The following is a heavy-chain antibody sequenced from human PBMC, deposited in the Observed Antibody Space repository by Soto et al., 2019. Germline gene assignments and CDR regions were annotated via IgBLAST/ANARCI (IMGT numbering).Heavy chain of an antibody. CDR2: ISAYNGNT. V-gene: IGHV1-18*01. CDR3: ARGGSITIFGVVDVGMDV. D-gene: IGHD3-3*01. Sequence: ASVKVSCKASGYTFTSYCISWVRQAPGQGLEWMGWISAYNGNTNYAQKLQGRVTMTTDTSTSKAYMELRSLRSDDTAVYYCARGGSITIFGVVDVGMDVWGQGTTVTVSS. J-gene: IGHJ6*02. CDR1: GYTFTSYC.